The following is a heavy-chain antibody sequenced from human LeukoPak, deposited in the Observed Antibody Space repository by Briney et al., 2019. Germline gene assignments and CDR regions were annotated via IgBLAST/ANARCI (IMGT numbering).Heavy chain of an antibody. J-gene: IGHJ4*02. CDR1: GFTFTCYS. V-gene: IGHV3-23*01. D-gene: IGHD1-26*01. CDR3: AKGGKWDVTPFDY. Sequence: GGSLRLSCAASGFTFTCYSMNWVRQAPGKGLEWVSTISGGGGSTYYADSVKGRFTISRDNSKNTLYLQVNSLRAEDTAVYYCAKGGKWDVTPFDYWGQGTLVTVSS. CDR2: ISGGGGST.